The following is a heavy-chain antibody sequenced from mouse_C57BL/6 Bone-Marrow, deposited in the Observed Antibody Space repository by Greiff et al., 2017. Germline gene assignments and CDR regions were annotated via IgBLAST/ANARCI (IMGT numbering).Heavy chain of an antibody. Sequence: VQLQQSGPELVRPGASVKISCKAPGYTFTSHWMQWVRQRPGQGLEWIGEIFPGSGSTYYNEKFKGKATLTVDKSSSTAYMQLSSLTSEDSAVYFCAGFYYGNDMPYAMDYWGQGTSVTVSS. V-gene: IGHV1-56*01. CDR1: GYTFTSHW. D-gene: IGHD2-2*01. CDR3: AGFYYGNDMPYAMDY. CDR2: IFPGSGST. J-gene: IGHJ4*01.